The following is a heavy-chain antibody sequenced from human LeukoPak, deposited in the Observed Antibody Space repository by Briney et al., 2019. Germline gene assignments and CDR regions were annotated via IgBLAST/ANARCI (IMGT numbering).Heavy chain of an antibody. D-gene: IGHD2-21*02. CDR1: GFTFSSYA. CDR2: ISYDGSNK. CDR3: ARDPMTSDAFDI. V-gene: IGHV3-30-3*01. J-gene: IGHJ3*02. Sequence: GGSLRLSCAASGFTFSSYAMHWVRQAPGKGLEWVAVISYDGSNKYYADSVKGRFTISRDNSKNTLYLQVNSLRAEDTAVYYCARDPMTSDAFDIWGQGTMVTVSS.